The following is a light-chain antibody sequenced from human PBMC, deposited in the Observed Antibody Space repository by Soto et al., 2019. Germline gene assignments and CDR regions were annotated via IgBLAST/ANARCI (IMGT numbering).Light chain of an antibody. CDR1: QSVSSQ. V-gene: IGKV3-11*01. Sequence: EVVLTQSPATLSLSPGERATLSCRASQSVSSQLLWYQQKPGQSPRLLIYDASNRATGIPARFSGSGSGTDFTLTISSLEPEDFAVYYCQQRSNWPLTFGGGTKVDIK. CDR2: DAS. J-gene: IGKJ4*01. CDR3: QQRSNWPLT.